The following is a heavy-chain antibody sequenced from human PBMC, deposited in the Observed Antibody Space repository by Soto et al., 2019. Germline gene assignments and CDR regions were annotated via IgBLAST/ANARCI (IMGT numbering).Heavy chain of an antibody. Sequence: GASVKVSCKASGYTFTSYAMHWVRQAPGQRLEWMGWINAGNGNTKYSQKFQGRVTITRDTSASTAYMELSSLRSEDTAVYYCARDTWVLVPAAAGGMDVWGQGTTVTVSS. CDR1: GYTFTSYA. CDR3: ARDTWVLVPAAAGGMDV. D-gene: IGHD2-2*01. V-gene: IGHV1-3*01. CDR2: INAGNGNT. J-gene: IGHJ6*02.